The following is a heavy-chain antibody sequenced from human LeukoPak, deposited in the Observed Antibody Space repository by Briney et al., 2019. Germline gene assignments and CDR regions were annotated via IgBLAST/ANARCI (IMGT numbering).Heavy chain of an antibody. D-gene: IGHD1/OR15-1a*01. CDR3: ATEGTASKPSDLDY. Sequence: GGSLRLSCAASGFIFSDYGMHWVRQAPGKGLEWVTFIRHDGSNKYYVDSVKGRFTISRDNSKSMVYLQMNSLRSEDTAVYYCATEGTASKPSDLDYWGQGTLVTVSS. CDR2: IRHDGSNK. J-gene: IGHJ4*02. CDR1: GFIFSDYG. V-gene: IGHV3-30*02.